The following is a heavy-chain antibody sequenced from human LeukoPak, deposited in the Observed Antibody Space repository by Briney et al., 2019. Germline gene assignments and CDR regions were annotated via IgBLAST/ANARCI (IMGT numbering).Heavy chain of an antibody. V-gene: IGHV3-23*01. CDR2: ISGSGGST. Sequence: PGGSLRLSCAASGFTFSSYAMSWVRQAPGKGLEWVSTISGSGGSTYYADSVKGRFTISRDNSKNTLYLQMNSLRAEDTAVYYCAKEATITIFGVVDWYYMDVWGKGTTVTVSS. CDR1: GFTFSSYA. D-gene: IGHD3-3*01. J-gene: IGHJ6*03. CDR3: AKEATITIFGVVDWYYMDV.